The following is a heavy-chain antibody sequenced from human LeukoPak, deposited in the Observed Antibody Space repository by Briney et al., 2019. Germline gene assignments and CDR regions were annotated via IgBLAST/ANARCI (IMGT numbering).Heavy chain of an antibody. CDR1: GGSISSYY. D-gene: IGHD2-21*02. CDR3: ARAPVSAVTATYYMDV. Sequence: SETLSLTCTVSGGSISSYYWSWIRQPPGKGLEWIGYIYYSGSTNYNSSLKSRVTISVDTSKNQFSLKLSSVTAADTAVYYCARAPVSAVTATYYMDVWGKGTTVTVSS. V-gene: IGHV4-59*01. CDR2: IYYSGST. J-gene: IGHJ6*03.